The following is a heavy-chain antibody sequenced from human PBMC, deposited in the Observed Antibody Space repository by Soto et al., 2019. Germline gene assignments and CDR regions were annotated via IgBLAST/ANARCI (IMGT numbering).Heavy chain of an antibody. D-gene: IGHD6-19*01. Sequence: GGSLRLSCAASGFTFDDYAMHWVRQAPGKGLEWVSGISWNSGSIGYADSVKGRFTISRDNAKNSLYLQMNSLRAEDTALYYCAKDILRYSSGWYQYYFDYWGQGTLVTVSS. CDR2: ISWNSGSI. V-gene: IGHV3-9*01. J-gene: IGHJ4*02. CDR3: AKDILRYSSGWYQYYFDY. CDR1: GFTFDDYA.